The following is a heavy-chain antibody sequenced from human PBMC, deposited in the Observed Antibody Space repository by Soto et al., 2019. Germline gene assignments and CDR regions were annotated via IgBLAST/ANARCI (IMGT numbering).Heavy chain of an antibody. CDR1: GGSISSSF. J-gene: IGHJ6*02. Sequence: SETLSLTCSVSGGSISSSFWSWIRQPPGKELEWIGYISYSGSTTYNPSLKSRITLSVDTSKNQFSLRVASVTAADTAVYYCARGHRAMEYYYYYGMDVWGQGTTVTVS. CDR3: ARGHRAMEYYYYYGMDV. V-gene: IGHV4-59*01. CDR2: ISYSGST. D-gene: IGHD5-18*01.